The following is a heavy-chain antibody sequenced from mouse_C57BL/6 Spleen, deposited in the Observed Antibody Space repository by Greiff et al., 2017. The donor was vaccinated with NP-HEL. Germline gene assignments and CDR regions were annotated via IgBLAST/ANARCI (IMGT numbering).Heavy chain of an antibody. J-gene: IGHJ2*01. D-gene: IGHD4-1*01. CDR2: IWTGGGT. CDR1: GFSFTSYA. V-gene: IGHV2-9-1*01. Sequence: QVQLKQSGPGLVAPSQCLSITCTVSGFSFTSYAISWVRQPPGKGLEWLGVIWTGGGTNYNSALKSRLSISTDNAKSQVFLKLNRLHTEDTAMYYCAREFSGTSPCFDYWGQGTTLTVSS. CDR3: AREFSGTSPCFDY.